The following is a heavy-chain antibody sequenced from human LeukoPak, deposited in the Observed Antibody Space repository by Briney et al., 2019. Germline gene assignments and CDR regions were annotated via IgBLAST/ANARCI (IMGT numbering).Heavy chain of an antibody. V-gene: IGHV3-23*01. CDR2: ISGSGGNT. CDR3: AKDEDARPMYFQD. CDR1: GFTFSSYG. Sequence: PGRSLRLSCAASGFTFSSYGMSWVRQAQGKGLEWVSSISGSGGNTFYADSVKGRFTISRDNSKSTLYLQMNSLRAEDTAVYYCAKDEDARPMYFQDWGQGTLVTVSS. D-gene: IGHD3-10*02. J-gene: IGHJ1*01.